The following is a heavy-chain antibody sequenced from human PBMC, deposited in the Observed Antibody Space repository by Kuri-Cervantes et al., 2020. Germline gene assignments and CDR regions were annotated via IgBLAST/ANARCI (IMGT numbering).Heavy chain of an antibody. CDR3: ASLVYYYDSSGYYHPTPFDY. J-gene: IGHJ4*02. V-gene: IGHV3-7*02. CDR2: IKQDGSEK. D-gene: IGHD3-22*01. Sequence: GGSLRLSCAASGFTFSSYWMSWVRQAPGKGLEWVANIKQDGSEKYYVDSVKGRFTISRDNAKNSLYLQMNSLRAEDTAVYYCASLVYYYDSSGYYHPTPFDYWGQGTLVTVSS. CDR1: GFTFSSYW.